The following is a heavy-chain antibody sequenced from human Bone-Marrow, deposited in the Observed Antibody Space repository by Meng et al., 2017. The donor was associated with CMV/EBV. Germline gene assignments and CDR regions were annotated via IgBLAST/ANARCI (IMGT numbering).Heavy chain of an antibody. V-gene: IGHV1-46*01. Sequence: ASGKVSCKASGYTFTSYGISWVRQAPGQGLEWMGVINPSGGSTSYAQKFQGRVTMTRDTSTSTVFMELNSLTAEDTAVYYCARDKYSNSYDRWGQGSLVTVSS. CDR3: ARDKYSNSYDR. J-gene: IGHJ4*02. CDR2: INPSGGST. D-gene: IGHD6-6*01. CDR1: GYTFTSYG.